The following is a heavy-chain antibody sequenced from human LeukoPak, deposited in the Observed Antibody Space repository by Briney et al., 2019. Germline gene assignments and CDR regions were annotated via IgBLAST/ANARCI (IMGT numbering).Heavy chain of an antibody. J-gene: IGHJ3*02. D-gene: IGHD5-24*01. Sequence: PSETLSLTCAVYGGSFSGYCWSWIRQPPGKGLEWIGEINHSGSTNYNPSLKSRVTISVDTSKNQFSLKLSSVTAADTAVYYCASQDGSREIAFDIWGQGTMVTVSS. CDR3: ASQDGSREIAFDI. V-gene: IGHV4-34*01. CDR1: GGSFSGYC. CDR2: INHSGST.